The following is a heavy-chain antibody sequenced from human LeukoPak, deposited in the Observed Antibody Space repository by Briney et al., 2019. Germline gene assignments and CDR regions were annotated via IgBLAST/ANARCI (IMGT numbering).Heavy chain of an antibody. CDR3: AREGHTPNEHNFDY. J-gene: IGHJ4*02. D-gene: IGHD1-1*01. CDR2: IHYSGTT. V-gene: IGHV4-59*12. CDR1: GGSISDDH. Sequence: SETLSLTCTVSGGSISDDHWSWLRQPPGKGLEWIAYIHYSGTTNYNPSLKSRVTISIDTSKNQFSLKLSSVTAADTAVYYCAREGHTPNEHNFDYWGQGTLVTVSS.